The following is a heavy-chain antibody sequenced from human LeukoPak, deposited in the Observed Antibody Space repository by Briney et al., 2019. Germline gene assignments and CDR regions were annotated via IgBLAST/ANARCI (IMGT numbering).Heavy chain of an antibody. D-gene: IGHD3-3*01. CDR2: IRFDGSNK. Sequence: GGSLRLSCAASGFTFRSYGMHWVRQAPGKGLEWVAFIRFDGSNKYYAGSVKGRFTISRDNSKNTLYMRMNSLRGEDTAVYYCARAVGSGYYRHFDYWGQGTLVTVSS. J-gene: IGHJ4*02. CDR3: ARAVGSGYYRHFDY. CDR1: GFTFRSYG. V-gene: IGHV3-30*02.